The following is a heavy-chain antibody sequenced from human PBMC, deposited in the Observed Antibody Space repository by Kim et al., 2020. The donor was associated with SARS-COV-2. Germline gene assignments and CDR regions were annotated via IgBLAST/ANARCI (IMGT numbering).Heavy chain of an antibody. CDR1: GFTFSSYA. D-gene: IGHD2-21*01. CDR2: ISGSGGST. CDR3: AKDGSLDHIVVVIAIPLRAFDI. V-gene: IGHV3-23*01. Sequence: GGSLRLSCAASGFTFSSYAMSWVRQAPGKGLEWVSAISGSGGSTYYADSVKGRFTISRDNSKNTLYLQMNSLRAEDTAVYYCAKDGSLDHIVVVIAIPLRAFDIWGQGTMVTVSS. J-gene: IGHJ3*02.